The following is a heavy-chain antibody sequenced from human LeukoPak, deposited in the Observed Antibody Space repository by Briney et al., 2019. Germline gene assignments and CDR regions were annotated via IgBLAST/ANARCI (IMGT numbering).Heavy chain of an antibody. V-gene: IGHV3-48*01. Sequence: GGSLRLSCAASGFPFSSYSMNWVRQAPGKGLEWVSYISASGSNIYYLDSVKGRFTVSRDNAMNSLFLQMDRPRAEDTAVYYCVRVKGTYFDFWGQGTLVTVSS. CDR1: GFPFSSYS. CDR2: ISASGSNI. D-gene: IGHD1-1*01. J-gene: IGHJ4*02. CDR3: VRVKGTYFDF.